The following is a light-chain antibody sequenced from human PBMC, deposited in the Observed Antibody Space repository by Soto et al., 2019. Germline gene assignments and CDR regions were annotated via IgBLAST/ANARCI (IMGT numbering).Light chain of an antibody. V-gene: IGKV3-11*01. CDR2: GIS. J-gene: IGKJ5*01. Sequence: EIVLAQSPATLSLSPGERATLSCRASQSVSSYLAWYQQKPGQAPRLLIYGISKRATDIPARFSGSGSGTELTLTISRLQPEDFATYYCQQHGQWPITCGQGTRLEIK. CDR3: QQHGQWPIT. CDR1: QSVSSY.